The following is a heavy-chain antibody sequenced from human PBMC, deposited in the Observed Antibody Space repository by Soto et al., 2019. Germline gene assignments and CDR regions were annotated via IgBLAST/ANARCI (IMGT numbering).Heavy chain of an antibody. CDR2: FHPEDGET. Sequence: QVQMVQSGAEVKKPGASVKVSCKVSGYTLTELSIHWVRQAPGTGLEWMGGFHPEDGETIYAQKFQGRLSMTEDTSTDTAYMELSSRRSEDTAVYYCATGGSGDYVDWYFDLWGRGTLVTVSS. J-gene: IGHJ2*01. CDR3: ATGGSGDYVDWYFDL. V-gene: IGHV1-24*01. CDR1: GYTLTELS. D-gene: IGHD4-17*01.